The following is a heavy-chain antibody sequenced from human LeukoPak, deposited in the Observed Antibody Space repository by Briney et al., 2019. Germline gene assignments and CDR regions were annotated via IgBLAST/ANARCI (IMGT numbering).Heavy chain of an antibody. Sequence: PGGSLRLSCAASGFTFSSYEMNWVRQAPGKGLEWVSYISSSGSTIYYADSVKGRFTISRDNAKNSLYLQMNSLRAEDTAVYYCAKGKAITIFGVVTPYYYYMDVWGKGTTVTVSS. CDR1: GFTFSSYE. D-gene: IGHD3-3*01. CDR3: AKGKAITIFGVVTPYYYYMDV. CDR2: ISSSGSTI. V-gene: IGHV3-48*03. J-gene: IGHJ6*03.